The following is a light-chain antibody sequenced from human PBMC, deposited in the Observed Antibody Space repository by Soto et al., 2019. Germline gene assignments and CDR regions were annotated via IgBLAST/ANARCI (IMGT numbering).Light chain of an antibody. J-gene: IGKJ1*01. CDR1: QSILYSDGNTY. CDR3: RQGTHWPPG. Sequence: DVVMTQSPRSLPVTLGQPASISCRSSQSILYSDGNTYLNWFQQRPGQSSRILSYKVSNRDSGVPDRFSVSGSGSDFTLKISRVEAEGVGVYYGRQGTHWPPGFGPGAMVEIK. V-gene: IGKV2-30*01. CDR2: KVS.